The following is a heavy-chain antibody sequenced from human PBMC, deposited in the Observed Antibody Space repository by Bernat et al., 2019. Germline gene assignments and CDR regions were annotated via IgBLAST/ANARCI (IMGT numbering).Heavy chain of an antibody. CDR1: GFTFSSYG. CDR2: ISYDGSNK. CDR3: AKGSSSWYAGWFDP. V-gene: IGHV3-30*18. D-gene: IGHD6-13*01. Sequence: QVQLVESGGGVVQPGRSLRLSCAASGFTFSSYGMHWVRQAPGKGLEWVAVISYDGSNKYYADSVKGRFTISRDKSKNTLYLQMNSLRAEDTAVYYCAKGSSSWYAGWFDPWGQGTLVTVSS. J-gene: IGHJ5*02.